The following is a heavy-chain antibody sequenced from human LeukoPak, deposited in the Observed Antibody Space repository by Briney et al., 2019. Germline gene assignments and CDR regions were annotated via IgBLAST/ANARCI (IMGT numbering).Heavy chain of an antibody. V-gene: IGHV3-7*04. CDR1: RFTFSSYW. J-gene: IGHJ4*02. CDR3: ARGGSSSWSFYYFDY. Sequence: PGGSLRLSCVASRFTFSSYWMSWVRQAPGKGLEWVANIKQDGSEKYYVDSVRGRFTISRDDAKNSLYLQMNSLRAEDTAVYYCARGGSSSWSFYYFDYWGQGTLVTVSS. CDR2: IKQDGSEK. D-gene: IGHD6-13*01.